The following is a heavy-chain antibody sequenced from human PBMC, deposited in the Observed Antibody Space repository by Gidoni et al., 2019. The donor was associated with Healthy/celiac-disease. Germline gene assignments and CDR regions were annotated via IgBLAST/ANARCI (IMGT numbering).Heavy chain of an antibody. V-gene: IGHV3-23*01. CDR2: ISGSGGST. Sequence: EVQRLESGGGLVQPGGSLRLSCAASGFPFSSYARCWVRQAPGKGLEWVSAISGSGGSTYYADSVKGRFTISRDNSKNTLYLQMNSLRAEDTAVYYCAKAPVAGLRGHFDYWGQGTLVTVSS. D-gene: IGHD6-19*01. CDR3: AKAPVAGLRGHFDY. CDR1: GFPFSSYA. J-gene: IGHJ4*02.